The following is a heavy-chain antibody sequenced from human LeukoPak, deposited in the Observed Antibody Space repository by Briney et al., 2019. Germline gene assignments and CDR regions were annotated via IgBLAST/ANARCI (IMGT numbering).Heavy chain of an antibody. Sequence: PGGSLRLSCAASGFTFSSYAMSWVRQAPGKGLEWVSAISGSGGSTYYADSVKGRFTISRDNSKNTLYLQMNSLRAEDTAVYYCAKVWRDRSTSQTDYFDYWGQGTLVTVSS. V-gene: IGHV3-23*01. CDR3: AKVWRDRSTSQTDYFDY. CDR1: GFTFSSYA. CDR2: ISGSGGST. D-gene: IGHD2-2*01. J-gene: IGHJ4*02.